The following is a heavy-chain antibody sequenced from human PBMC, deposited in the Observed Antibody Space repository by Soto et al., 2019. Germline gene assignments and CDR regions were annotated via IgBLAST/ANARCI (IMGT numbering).Heavy chain of an antibody. J-gene: IGHJ4*02. CDR2: ISAYNGNT. V-gene: IGHV1-18*01. CDR1: GYTFTSYG. CDR3: ARDAPTIAAQDDY. D-gene: IGHD6-13*01. Sequence: QVQLVQSGAEVKKPGASVKVSCKASGYTFTSYGITWVRQAPGQGLEWMGWISAYNGNTNYAEKLQGRVTMTTDTSTSIAYMELRSLRSVDTAVYYCARDAPTIAAQDDYWGQGTLVTVSS.